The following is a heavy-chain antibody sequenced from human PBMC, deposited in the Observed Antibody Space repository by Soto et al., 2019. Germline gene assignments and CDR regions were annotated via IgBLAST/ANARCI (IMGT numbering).Heavy chain of an antibody. D-gene: IGHD2-15*01. CDR3: ARLNTVVAYYGMDV. J-gene: IGHJ6*02. Sequence: SETLSLTCTVSGGSISSSSYYWGWIRQPPGKGLEWIGSIYYSGSTYYNPSLKSRVTISVDTSKNQFSLKLSSVTAADTAVYYCARLNTVVAYYGMDVWGQGTTVTV. CDR1: GGSISSSSYY. CDR2: IYYSGST. V-gene: IGHV4-39*01.